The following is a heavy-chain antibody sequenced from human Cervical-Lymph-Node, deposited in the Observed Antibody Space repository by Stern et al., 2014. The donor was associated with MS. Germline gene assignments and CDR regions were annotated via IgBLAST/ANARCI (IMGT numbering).Heavy chain of an antibody. V-gene: IGHV2-5*02. D-gene: IGHD4-17*01. Sequence: QVTLRESGPTLVKATQPLTLTCTFSGFALRNSGVSVAWIRQPPGKALEWLAVIYWDDEKRYSPSLKSRLSITKDASESQVVLTMTNMHPVDTATYYCTHSLHGDYYDAFDTWGQGTMVTVSS. CDR1: GFALRNSGVS. J-gene: IGHJ3*02. CDR2: IYWDDEK. CDR3: THSLHGDYYDAFDT.